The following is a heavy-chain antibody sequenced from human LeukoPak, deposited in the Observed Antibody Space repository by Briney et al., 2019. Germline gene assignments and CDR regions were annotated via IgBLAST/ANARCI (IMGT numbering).Heavy chain of an antibody. Sequence: ASVKVSCKASGGTFSSYAISWVRQAPGQGLEWMGGIIPIFGTANYAQKFQGRVTITADKSTSTAYMELSSLRSEDTAVYYCARAELGYCSGGSCYSEDYWGQGTLVTVSS. D-gene: IGHD2-15*01. CDR2: IIPIFGTA. CDR1: GGTFSSYA. J-gene: IGHJ4*02. V-gene: IGHV1-69*06. CDR3: ARAELGYCSGGSCYSEDY.